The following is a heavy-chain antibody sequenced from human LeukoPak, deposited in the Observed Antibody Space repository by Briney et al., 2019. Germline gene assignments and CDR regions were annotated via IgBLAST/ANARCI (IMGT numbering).Heavy chain of an antibody. Sequence: GGSLRLSCAASGFTFSSYTMNWVRQAPGKGLEWVSAISGSGGSTYYADSVKGRFTISRDNSKNTLYLQMNSLRAEDTAVYYCAKVVVPAAMGDFDYWGQGTLVTVSS. CDR3: AKVVVPAAMGDFDY. CDR2: ISGSGGST. CDR1: GFTFSSYT. J-gene: IGHJ4*02. V-gene: IGHV3-23*01. D-gene: IGHD2-2*01.